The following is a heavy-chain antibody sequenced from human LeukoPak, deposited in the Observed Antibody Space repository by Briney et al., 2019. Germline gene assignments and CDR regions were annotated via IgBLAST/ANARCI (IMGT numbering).Heavy chain of an antibody. CDR2: ISAYNGNT. CDR1: GYTFTSYG. Sequence: GASVKVSCKASGYTFTSYGISWVRQAPGQGLEWMGWISAYNGNTNYAQKLQGGVTMTTDTSTSTAYMELRSLRSDDTAVYYCARARYCSGGSCYSGRRFDPWGQGTLVTVSS. V-gene: IGHV1-18*01. D-gene: IGHD2-15*01. CDR3: ARARYCSGGSCYSGRRFDP. J-gene: IGHJ5*02.